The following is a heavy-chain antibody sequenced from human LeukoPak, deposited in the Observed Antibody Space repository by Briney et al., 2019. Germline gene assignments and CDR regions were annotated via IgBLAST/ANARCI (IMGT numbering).Heavy chain of an antibody. CDR1: GYTFTSYD. CDR3: ARIGYYDSSGYFDY. D-gene: IGHD3-22*01. CDR2: IIPILGIA. Sequence: ASVKVSCKASGYTFTSYDINWVRQATGQGLEWMGRIIPILGIANYAQKFQGRVTITADKSTSTAYMELSSLRSEDTAVYYCARIGYYDSSGYFDYWGQGTLVTVSS. J-gene: IGHJ4*02. V-gene: IGHV1-69*04.